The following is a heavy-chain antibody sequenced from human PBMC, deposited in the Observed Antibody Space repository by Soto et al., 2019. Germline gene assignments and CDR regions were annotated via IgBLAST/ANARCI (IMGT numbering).Heavy chain of an antibody. Sequence: GGSLRLSCAASGFTFSDFALHWVRQAPGKGLEWVSSISSSSSYIYYADSVKGRFTIYRDNAKNSLYLQMNSLRAEDTAVYYCARDRDYGDYYYYGMDVWGQGTTVTVSS. CDR3: ARDRDYGDYYYYGMDV. D-gene: IGHD4-17*01. CDR1: GFTFSDFA. CDR2: ISSSSSYI. V-gene: IGHV3-21*01. J-gene: IGHJ6*02.